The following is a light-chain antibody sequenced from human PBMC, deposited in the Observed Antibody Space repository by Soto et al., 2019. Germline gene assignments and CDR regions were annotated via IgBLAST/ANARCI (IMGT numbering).Light chain of an antibody. J-gene: IGKJ1*01. V-gene: IGKV1-5*03. CDR2: KAS. CDR3: QQYHGYSRT. CDR1: QSISSW. Sequence: DIQMTQSPSTLSASVGDRVTITCRASQSISSWLAWYQQKPGKAPKVLIDKASSLKSGVPSRFSGSGSGTEFTLTISSLQPGDFATYYCQQYHGYSRTFGQGTKVEIK.